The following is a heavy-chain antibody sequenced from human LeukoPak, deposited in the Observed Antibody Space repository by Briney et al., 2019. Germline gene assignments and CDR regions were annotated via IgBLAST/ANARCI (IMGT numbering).Heavy chain of an antibody. Sequence: PSETLSLTCTVSGGSISSYYWSWIRQPPGKGLEWIGYIYYSGSTNYNPSLKSRVTISVATSKNQFSLKLSSVTAADTAVYYRARAPYDILTGYRNRYYYYGMDVWGQGTRSPSP. CDR1: GGSISSYY. D-gene: IGHD3-9*01. V-gene: IGHV4-59*01. CDR3: ARAPYDILTGYRNRYYYYGMDV. J-gene: IGHJ6*02. CDR2: IYYSGST.